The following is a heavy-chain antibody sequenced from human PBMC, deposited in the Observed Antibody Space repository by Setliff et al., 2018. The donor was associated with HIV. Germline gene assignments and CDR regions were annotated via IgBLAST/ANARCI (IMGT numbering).Heavy chain of an antibody. V-gene: IGHV3-7*03. CDR1: GFTFSNYW. CDR3: ARDPYNFWSGFSYYYHMDV. Sequence: PGGSLRLSCAASGFTFSNYWMSWVRQAPGKGLEWVANIKEDGSEKYYVDSVKGRFIISRDNAENSLDLQMNSLRAEDTAMYYCARDPYNFWSGFSYYYHMDVWGKGTTVTVSS. J-gene: IGHJ6*03. D-gene: IGHD3-3*01. CDR2: IKEDGSEK.